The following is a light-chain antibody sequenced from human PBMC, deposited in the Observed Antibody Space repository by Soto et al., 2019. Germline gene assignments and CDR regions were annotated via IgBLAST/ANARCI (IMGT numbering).Light chain of an antibody. CDR3: QQYGSWWT. J-gene: IGKJ1*01. CDR1: QSVSSSY. CDR2: GAS. Sequence: IVLTQSPGTLSLSQGERATLSCRTSQSVSSSYLAWYQQKPGQAPRLLIFGASSRATGIPDRFSGSGSGTDFTLTISRLEPEDFAVYYCQQYGSWWTFGQGTKVDIK. V-gene: IGKV3-20*01.